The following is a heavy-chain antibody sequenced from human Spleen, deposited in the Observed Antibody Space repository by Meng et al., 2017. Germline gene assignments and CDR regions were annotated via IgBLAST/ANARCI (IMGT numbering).Heavy chain of an antibody. CDR1: GFTVSSNY. CDR3: ARDYGDYYGSGSTGYFDY. J-gene: IGHJ4*02. D-gene: IGHD3-10*01. V-gene: IGHV3-66*02. CDR2: IYSGGST. Sequence: GESLKSSCAASGFTVSSNYMSWVRQAPGKGLEWVSVIYSGGSTYYADSVKGRFTISRDNSKNTLYPQMNSLRGEDTAVYYCARDYGDYYGSGSTGYFDYWGQGTLVTVSS.